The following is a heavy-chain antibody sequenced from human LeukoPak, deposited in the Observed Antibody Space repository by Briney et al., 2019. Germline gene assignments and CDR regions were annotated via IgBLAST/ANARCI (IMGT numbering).Heavy chain of an antibody. CDR2: ISNTGSNT. V-gene: IGHV3-23*01. CDR3: AKDSFSGNGIWYFDI. Sequence: PGGSLRLSCAASGFTFSTYAMSWVRQSPGQGLEWVSAISNTGSNTYYADSVRGRFTMSRDNSKNTLYLRMNSLRAEDTAVYYCAKDSFSGNGIWYFDIWGRGTLVTVSS. D-gene: IGHD3-10*01. J-gene: IGHJ2*01. CDR1: GFTFSTYA.